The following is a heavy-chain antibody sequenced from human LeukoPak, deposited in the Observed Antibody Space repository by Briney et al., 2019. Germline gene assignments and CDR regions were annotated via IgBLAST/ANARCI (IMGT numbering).Heavy chain of an antibody. Sequence: GGSLRLSCAASGFTFSSYSMNWVRQAPGKGLEWVSSISSSSSYIYYADSVKGRFTISRDNAKNSLYLQMNSLRAEDTAVYYCASEVAVAGFWDAFDIWGQRTMVTVSS. CDR2: ISSSSSYI. D-gene: IGHD6-19*01. J-gene: IGHJ3*02. V-gene: IGHV3-21*01. CDR1: GFTFSSYS. CDR3: ASEVAVAGFWDAFDI.